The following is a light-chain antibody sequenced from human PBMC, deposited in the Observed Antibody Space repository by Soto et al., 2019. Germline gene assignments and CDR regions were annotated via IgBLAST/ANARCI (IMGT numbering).Light chain of an antibody. Sequence: EDVLTQSPGTLSLSPGERATLSCRASQSISSSYLAWYQQKPGQAPGLLIYGTSTRATGIPDRFSGSGSGTDFTLTISRLEPEDFAVYYCQSRVTFGPGTKVDIK. CDR3: QSRVT. V-gene: IGKV3-20*01. J-gene: IGKJ3*01. CDR2: GTS. CDR1: QSISSSY.